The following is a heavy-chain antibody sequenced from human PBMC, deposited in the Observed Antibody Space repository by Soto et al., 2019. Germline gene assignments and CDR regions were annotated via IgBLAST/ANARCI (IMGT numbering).Heavy chain of an antibody. CDR1: GFTFSSYA. V-gene: IGHV3-30-3*01. CDR3: ARPLWRDDYNWGYFDL. J-gene: IGHJ2*01. Sequence: GGSLRLSCAASGFTFSSYAMHWVRQAPGKGLEWVAVISYDGINKYYTDSVKGGFTISRDNSKNTLYLQINSLRAEDTAVYYCARPLWRDDYNWGYFDLWGRGTLVTVSS. D-gene: IGHD4-4*01. CDR2: ISYDGINK.